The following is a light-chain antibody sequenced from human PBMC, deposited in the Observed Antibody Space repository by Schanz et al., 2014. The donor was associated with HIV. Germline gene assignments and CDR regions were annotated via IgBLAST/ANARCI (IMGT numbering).Light chain of an antibody. J-gene: IGLJ3*02. CDR3: ATWVDSLNGWV. CDR1: SSNIGAGFD. V-gene: IGLV1-40*01. CDR2: ATY. Sequence: QSVLTQPPSVSGAPGQTVTISCTGSSSNIGAGFDLHWYQHLPGTGPKLLIYATYNRPSGVPDRFSGSGSGTSASLAISGLQSEDEADYYCATWVDSLNGWVFGGGTKLTVL.